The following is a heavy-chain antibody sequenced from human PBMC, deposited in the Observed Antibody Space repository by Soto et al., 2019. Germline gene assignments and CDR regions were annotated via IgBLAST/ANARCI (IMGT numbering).Heavy chain of an antibody. J-gene: IGHJ2*01. CDR2: LIPILGIA. V-gene: IGHV1-69*02. CDR1: GGTFSSYT. D-gene: IGHD3-16*01. CDR3: ARGIYVGYNWYFDL. Sequence: QVQLVQSGAEVKKPGSSVKVSCNASGGTFSSYTISWVRQDPGQGLEWMGRLIPILGIANYAQKFQGRVTITAHKSTSTAYMELSSLRSEDTAVYYCARGIYVGYNWYFDLWGRGTRVTVSS.